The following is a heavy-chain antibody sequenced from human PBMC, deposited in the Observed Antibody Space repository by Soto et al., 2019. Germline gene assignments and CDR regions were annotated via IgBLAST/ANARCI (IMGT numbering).Heavy chain of an antibody. Sequence: WTWIRQAPGTGLEYIGYIFYTGVTNYNPSLSSRVTISLDTSKNHFSLKLNSMTAADTAVYYCVRVLDSSWYADLWGRGTLV. CDR2: IFYTGVT. CDR3: VRVLDSSWYADL. J-gene: IGHJ2*01. V-gene: IGHV4-61*03. D-gene: IGHD3-22*01.